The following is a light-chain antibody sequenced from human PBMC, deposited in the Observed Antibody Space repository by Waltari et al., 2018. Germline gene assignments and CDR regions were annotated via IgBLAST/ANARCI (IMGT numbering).Light chain of an antibody. CDR3: QQYYSAPLT. CDR2: WAS. J-gene: IGKJ4*01. V-gene: IGKV4-1*01. CDR1: HSVLDNANNKSY. Sequence: DIVMTQSPDSLAVSLGERATIHCKSSHSVLDNANNKSYLAWYHQQSGQPPKLLIYWASTRRSGVPVRFSGSGSGSDYTLTISSLQAEDVSVYYCQQYYSAPLTFGGGTKVEIK.